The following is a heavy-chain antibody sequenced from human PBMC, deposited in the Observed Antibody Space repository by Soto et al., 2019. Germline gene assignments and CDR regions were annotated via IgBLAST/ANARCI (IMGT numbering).Heavy chain of an antibody. J-gene: IGHJ5*02. V-gene: IGHV4-39*01. CDR3: AGGIDSSGSNGDNWFDP. CDR1: GGSISSSSYY. CDR2: IYYSGST. D-gene: IGHD3-22*01. Sequence: SETLSLTCTVSGGSISSSSYYWGWIRQPPGKGLEWIGSIYYSGSTYYNPSLKSRVTISVDTSKNQFSLKLSSVTAADTAVYYCAGGIDSSGSNGDNWFDPWGQGTLVTVSS.